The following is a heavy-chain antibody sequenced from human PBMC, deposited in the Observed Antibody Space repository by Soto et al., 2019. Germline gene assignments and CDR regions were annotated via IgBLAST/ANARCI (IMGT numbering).Heavy chain of an antibody. V-gene: IGHV3-23*01. Sequence: EVQLLESGGGLVQPGGSLRLSCAASGFTFSSYAMSWVRQAPGKGLEWVSAISGSGGSTYYADSVKGRFTISRDNSKNTLYLQMNSLRAEVTAVYYCAKLHWASGYFQHWGQGTLVTVSS. D-gene: IGHD7-27*01. CDR2: ISGSGGST. CDR3: AKLHWASGYFQH. CDR1: GFTFSSYA. J-gene: IGHJ1*01.